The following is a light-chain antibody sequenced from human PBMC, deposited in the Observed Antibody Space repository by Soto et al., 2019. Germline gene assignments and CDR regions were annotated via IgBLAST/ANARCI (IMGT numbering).Light chain of an antibody. V-gene: IGLV2-14*03. J-gene: IGLJ2*01. CDR3: SSYRSGSTVV. Sequence: QSALTQPASVSGSPGQSITISCTGTSSDIGGYNYVSWYQHHPGKAPKLMIYDVTNRPSGVSNRFSGSKSGNTASLTISGLQAEDEADYYCSSYRSGSTVVFGGGTKLPV. CDR1: SSDIGGYNY. CDR2: DVT.